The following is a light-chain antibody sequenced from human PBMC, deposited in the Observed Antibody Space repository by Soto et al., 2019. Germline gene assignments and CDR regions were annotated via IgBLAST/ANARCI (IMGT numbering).Light chain of an antibody. V-gene: IGLV2-8*01. J-gene: IGLJ2*01. CDR1: SSDIGDYNY. CDR2: AVS. CDR3: SSYTPGSKL. Sequence: QSALTQPPSASGSPGQSVTISCTGTSSDIGDYNYVSWYQQHPGKAPKLIIYAVSQRPSGVPDRFSASKSGNTASLTVSGLQADDEAHYYCSSYTPGSKLFGGGTKLTVL.